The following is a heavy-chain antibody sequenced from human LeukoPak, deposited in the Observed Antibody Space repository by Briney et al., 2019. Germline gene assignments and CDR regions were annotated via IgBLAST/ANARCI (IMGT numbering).Heavy chain of an antibody. CDR1: GFTFSSYW. J-gene: IGHJ4*02. Sequence: GGSLRLSFAASGFTFSSYWLSWVRQAPGKGLEWVANIKQDGSEKYYVDSAKGRFTISRDNAKNSLYLQMTSLRAEDTAVYYCAREGRGVGANDYWGQGTLVTVSS. D-gene: IGHD1-26*01. V-gene: IGHV3-7*01. CDR2: IKQDGSEK. CDR3: AREGRGVGANDY.